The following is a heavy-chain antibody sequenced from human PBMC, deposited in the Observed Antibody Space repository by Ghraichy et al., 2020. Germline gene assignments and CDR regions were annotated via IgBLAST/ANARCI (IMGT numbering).Heavy chain of an antibody. Sequence: SQTLSLTCTVSGGSISSSSYYWGWICQPPGKGLEWIGSIYYSGSTYYNPSLKSRVTISVDTSKNQFSLKLSSVTAADTAVYYCASQLVRYYFDYWGQGTLVTVSS. J-gene: IGHJ4*02. V-gene: IGHV4-39*01. CDR2: IYYSGST. CDR1: GGSISSSSYY. CDR3: ASQLVRYYFDY. D-gene: IGHD6-13*01.